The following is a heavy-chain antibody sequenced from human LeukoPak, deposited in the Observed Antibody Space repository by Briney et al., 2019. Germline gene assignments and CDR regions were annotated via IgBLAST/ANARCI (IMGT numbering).Heavy chain of an antibody. J-gene: IGHJ3*02. CDR1: GGSSSGYY. D-gene: IGHD3-22*01. V-gene: IGHV4-34*01. CDR3: ATNYYDSSGYPLDAFDI. Sequence: SETLSLTCAVYGGSSSGYYWSWIRQPPGKGLEWIGEINHSGSTNYNPSLKSRVTISVDTSKNQFSLKLSSVTAADTAVYYCATNYYDSSGYPLDAFDIWGQGTMVTVSS. CDR2: INHSGST.